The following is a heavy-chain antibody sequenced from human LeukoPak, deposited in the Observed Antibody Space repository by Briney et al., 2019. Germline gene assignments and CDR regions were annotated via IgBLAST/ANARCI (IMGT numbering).Heavy chain of an antibody. Sequence: SETLSLTCTVSGGSINSFYWSWIRQPPGKGLEWIGYIYYSGTTNYNPSLKSRVTISVDTSKNQFSLKLNSVTAADTAIYYCARQSYDAGSYSVLDHWGQGTLVTVSS. J-gene: IGHJ4*02. CDR2: IYYSGTT. CDR3: ARQSYDAGSYSVLDH. V-gene: IGHV4-59*01. CDR1: GGSINSFY. D-gene: IGHD3-10*01.